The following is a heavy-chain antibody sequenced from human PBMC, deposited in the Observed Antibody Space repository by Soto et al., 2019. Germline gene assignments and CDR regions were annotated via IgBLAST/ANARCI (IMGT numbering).Heavy chain of an antibody. V-gene: IGHV3-66*01. D-gene: IGHD1-26*01. CDR2: IYSAGNT. CDR3: ARDFVVGGPTINYYYGMDV. Sequence: EVQLVESGGDLVQPGGSLRLSCAASGFTVSSNYMSWVRQAPGKGLEWISIIYSAGNTYYADSVKGSFTISRDNSKNTLYLQMNSLGAEDTAVYYCARDFVVGGPTINYYYGMDVWGQGTTVTVSS. J-gene: IGHJ6*02. CDR1: GFTVSSNY.